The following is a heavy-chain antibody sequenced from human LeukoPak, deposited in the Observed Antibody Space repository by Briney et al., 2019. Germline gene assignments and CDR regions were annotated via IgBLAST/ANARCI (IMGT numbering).Heavy chain of an antibody. CDR3: VKDSFLVGARGGYFDY. V-gene: IGHV3-23*01. CDR2: ITGSGGNT. D-gene: IGHD1-26*01. Sequence: PGGSLRLSCAASGFIFSSYSMSWVRQAPGKGLEWVSVITGSGGNTYYADSVKGRFTISKDNSKNTVYLQMSSLRVDDTAVYYCVKDSFLVGARGGYFDYWGQGTLVTVSS. J-gene: IGHJ4*02. CDR1: GFIFSSYS.